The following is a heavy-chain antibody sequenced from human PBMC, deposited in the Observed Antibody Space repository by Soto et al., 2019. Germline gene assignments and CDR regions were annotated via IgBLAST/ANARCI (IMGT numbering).Heavy chain of an antibody. J-gene: IGHJ4*02. D-gene: IGHD3-16*02. V-gene: IGHV4-31*03. CDR2: IYYSGST. CDR3: ARGHDYVWGSYRPFDY. CDR1: GGSISSGGYY. Sequence: SETLSLTCTVSGGSISSGGYYWRWIRQHPGKGLELIGYIYYSGSTYYNPSLKSRVTISVDTSKNQLSLKLSSVTAADTAVYYCARGHDYVWGSYRPFDYGGQGTLVTVSS.